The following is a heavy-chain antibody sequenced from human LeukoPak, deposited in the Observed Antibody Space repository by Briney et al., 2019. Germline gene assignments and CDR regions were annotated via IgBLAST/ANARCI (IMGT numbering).Heavy chain of an antibody. V-gene: IGHV4-39*02. D-gene: IGHD6-19*01. CDR2: ISYSGTT. CDR1: SASISSSPYY. CDR3: ARGWYSSGWYDY. J-gene: IGHJ4*02. Sequence: SETLSLTCTVSSASISSSPYYWAWIRQAPGEGLEWIGTISYSGTTYFNPSHMSRVSISVDTSKNHFSLKLSSVTAADTAVYYCARGWYSSGWYDYWGQGTLVTVSS.